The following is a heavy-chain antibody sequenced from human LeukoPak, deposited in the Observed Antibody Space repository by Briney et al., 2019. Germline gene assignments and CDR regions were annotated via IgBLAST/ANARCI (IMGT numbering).Heavy chain of an antibody. CDR3: ARDISPPPYFDY. CDR1: GFTFSSYS. CDR2: ISSSSSYI. V-gene: IGHV3-21*01. J-gene: IGHJ4*02. Sequence: GGSLRLSCAASGFTFSSYSMNWVRQAPGKGLEWVSSISSSSSYIYYADSVKGRFTTSRDNAKNSLYLQMNSLRAEDTAVYYCARDISPPPYFDYWGQGTLVTVSS.